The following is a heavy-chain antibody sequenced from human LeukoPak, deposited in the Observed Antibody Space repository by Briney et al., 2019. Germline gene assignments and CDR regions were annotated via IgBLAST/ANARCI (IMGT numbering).Heavy chain of an antibody. CDR2: ITGSSDYI. Sequence: GGSLRLSCAASGFTFSSYAMNWVRQAPGKGLEWVSCITGSSDYIEYAESVKGRFTISRDNAKNSLYLEMNSLKAEDTAVYYCARDAPNWGDAFDSCGQGTMVTVSS. J-gene: IGHJ3*02. CDR1: GFTFSSYA. V-gene: IGHV3-21*01. D-gene: IGHD7-27*01. CDR3: ARDAPNWGDAFDS.